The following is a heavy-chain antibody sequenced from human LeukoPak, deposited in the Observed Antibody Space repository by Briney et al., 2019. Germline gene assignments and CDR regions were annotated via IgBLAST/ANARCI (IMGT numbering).Heavy chain of an antibody. CDR1: GYSISSGYY. CDR3: ARYPMVVAATGALYYYMDV. D-gene: IGHD2-15*01. J-gene: IGHJ6*03. Sequence: PSETLSLTCTVSGYSISSGYYWGWIRQPPGKGLEWIGSIYHSGSTYYNPSLKSRVTISVDTSKNQFSLKLSSVTAADTAVYYCARYPMVVAATGALYYYMDVWGKGTTVTVSS. V-gene: IGHV4-38-2*02. CDR2: IYHSGST.